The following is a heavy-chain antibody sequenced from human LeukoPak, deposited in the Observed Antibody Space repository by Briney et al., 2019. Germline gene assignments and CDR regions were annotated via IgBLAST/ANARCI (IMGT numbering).Heavy chain of an antibody. CDR3: AKDTVVVAATNFHH. V-gene: IGHV3-23*01. Sequence: GRSLRLSCAASGFTFSSYAMHWVRQAPGKGLEWISSISGSGSSTLYADSVKGRVTISRDNSKNTLYLQMNSLRVEDTAVYYCAKDTVVVAATNFHHWGQGTLVSVSS. D-gene: IGHD2-15*01. J-gene: IGHJ1*01. CDR2: ISGSGSST. CDR1: GFTFSSYA.